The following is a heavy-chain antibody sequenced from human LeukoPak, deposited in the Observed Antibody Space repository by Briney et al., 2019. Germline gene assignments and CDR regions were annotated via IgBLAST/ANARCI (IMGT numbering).Heavy chain of an antibody. J-gene: IGHJ5*02. CDR2: FDPEDGET. V-gene: IGHV1-24*01. CDR1: GYTLTELS. CDR3: ATDLKGGSWWFDP. D-gene: IGHD6-13*01. Sequence: ASVKVSCKVSGYTLTELSMHWVRQAPGKGLEWMGGFDPEDGETIYAQKFQGRVTMTEDTSTDIAYMELSSLRTEDTAVYYCATDLKGGSWWFDPWGQGTLVTVSS.